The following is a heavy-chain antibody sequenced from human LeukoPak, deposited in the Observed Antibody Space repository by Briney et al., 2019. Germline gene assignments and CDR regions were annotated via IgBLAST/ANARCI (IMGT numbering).Heavy chain of an antibody. CDR3: VRALGSSSGWRPFDY. CDR2: INHSGST. D-gene: IGHD6-19*01. V-gene: IGHV4-34*01. J-gene: IGHJ4*02. Sequence: SETLSLTCAVYGGSFSGYYWSWIRQPPGKGLEWIGEINHSGSTNYNPSLKSRVTISVDTSKNQFSLKLSSVTAADTAVYYCVRALGSSSGWRPFDYWGQGTLVTVSS. CDR1: GGSFSGYY.